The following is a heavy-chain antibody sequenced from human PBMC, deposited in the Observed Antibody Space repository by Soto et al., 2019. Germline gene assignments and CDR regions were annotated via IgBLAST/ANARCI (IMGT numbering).Heavy chain of an antibody. J-gene: IGHJ6*02. V-gene: IGHV4-61*01. Sequence: SDTLSLTCTVSGGSVSSGSYQWTWIRQPPGKGLEWIGYIHVSGSTNDNPSLKGRVTMSIDTSKNQFSLKLSSVTAADTAVYYCARDGHGMDVWGQGTKVTVS. CDR2: IHVSGST. CDR1: GGSVSSGSYQ. CDR3: ARDGHGMDV.